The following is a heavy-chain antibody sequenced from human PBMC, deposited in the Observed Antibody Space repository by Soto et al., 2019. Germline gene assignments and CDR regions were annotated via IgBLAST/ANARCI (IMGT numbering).Heavy chain of an antibody. V-gene: IGHV4-31*03. J-gene: IGHJ5*02. D-gene: IGHD4-17*01. CDR1: GGSIENGGYY. Sequence: QVQLQESGPGLLKPSQTLSLTCTVSGGSIENGGYYWIWIRQHPEKGLEWLGSIHYTGSAFYNPSVKSRVAMSVDTSKNHFSLTLTSVTVAVTATYYCARGGDYATTWGQGSLVVVSS. CDR3: ARGGDYATT. CDR2: IHYTGSA.